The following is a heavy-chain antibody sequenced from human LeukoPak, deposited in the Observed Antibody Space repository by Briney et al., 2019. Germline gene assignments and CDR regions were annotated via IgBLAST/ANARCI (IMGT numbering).Heavy chain of an antibody. CDR1: GITLSNYG. Sequence: GGSMRLSCAVSGITLSNYGMSWVRQAPGKGLEWVAGISDTGGSTNYADSVKGRFTISRDNPKNTLYLQMNSLRAEDTAVYFCAKRGVVIRVILVGFHKQAYYFDSWGQGALVTVS. CDR2: ISDTGGST. J-gene: IGHJ4*02. D-gene: IGHD3-22*01. V-gene: IGHV3-23*01. CDR3: AKRGVVIRVILVGFHKQAYYFDS.